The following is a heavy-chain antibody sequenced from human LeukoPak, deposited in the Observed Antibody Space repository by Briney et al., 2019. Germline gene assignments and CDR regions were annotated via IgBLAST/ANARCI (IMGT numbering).Heavy chain of an antibody. CDR1: GFTVSSNY. D-gene: IGHD3-9*01. CDR2: IYSGGST. V-gene: IGHV3-53*01. CDR3: AREDILTGFDY. J-gene: IGHJ4*02. Sequence: GGSLRLSCAASGFTVSSNYMSWVRQAPGKGLEWVSVIYSGGSTYYADSVKGRFTISRDNSKNTLYLQMNSLRAEDTAVYYCAREDILTGFDYWGQGTLVTVSS.